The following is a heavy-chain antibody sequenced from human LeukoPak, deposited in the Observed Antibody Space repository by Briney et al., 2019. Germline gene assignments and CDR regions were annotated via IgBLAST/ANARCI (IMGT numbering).Heavy chain of an antibody. D-gene: IGHD3-10*01. CDR1: GGSISSSSYY. CDR3: ARSPRRDGSGPRWFDP. CDR2: IYYSGST. V-gene: IGHV4-39*01. Sequence: SETLSLTCTVSGGSISSSSYYWGWIRQPPGKGLEWIGSIYYSGSTYYNPSLKSRVTISVDTSKNQFSLKLSSATAADTAVYYCARSPRRDGSGPRWFDPWGQGTLVTVSS. J-gene: IGHJ5*02.